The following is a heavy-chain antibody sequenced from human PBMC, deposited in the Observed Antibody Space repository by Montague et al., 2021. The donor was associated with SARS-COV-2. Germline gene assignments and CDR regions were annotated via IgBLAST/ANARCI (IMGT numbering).Heavy chain of an antibody. CDR2: IRSKAYGGTT. CDR1: GFTFGGYA. CDR3: TRGLVRGINWFDP. J-gene: IGHJ5*02. V-gene: IGHV3-49*03. Sequence: SLRLSCAASGFTFGGYAMSWFRQAPGKGLEWVGFIRSKAYGGTTEYAASVKGRFTISRDDSKSIAYLQVNSLKTEDTAVYYCTRGLVRGINWFDPWGQGTLVTVSS. D-gene: IGHD3-10*01.